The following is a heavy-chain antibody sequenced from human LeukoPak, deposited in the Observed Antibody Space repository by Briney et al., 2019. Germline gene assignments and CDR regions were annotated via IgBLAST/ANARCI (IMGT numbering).Heavy chain of an antibody. CDR1: GGSISSNY. D-gene: IGHD4-17*01. Sequence: SETLSLTCTVSGGSISSNYWSWIRQPPGKGLEWIGYIYYSGSTNYNPSLKSRVTISVDTSKNQFSLKLSSVTAADTAVYYCAIHPTSMTRVTKGWFDPWGQGTLVTVSS. CDR2: IYYSGST. V-gene: IGHV4-59*01. CDR3: AIHPTSMTRVTKGWFDP. J-gene: IGHJ5*02.